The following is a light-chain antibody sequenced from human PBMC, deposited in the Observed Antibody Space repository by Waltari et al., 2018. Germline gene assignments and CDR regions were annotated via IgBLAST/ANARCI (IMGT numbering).Light chain of an antibody. Sequence: DIVMTQSPDSLAVSLGERATINCKSSRRVISSFNNKNSLTGFQQKAGEPPKLLISWASTRESVGPDRFSGSGSGTDFTLTISGLQAEDVAVYYCQQYSATPPTFGQGTKVEIK. CDR3: QQYSATPPT. CDR1: RRVISSFNNKNS. CDR2: WAS. J-gene: IGKJ1*01. V-gene: IGKV4-1*01.